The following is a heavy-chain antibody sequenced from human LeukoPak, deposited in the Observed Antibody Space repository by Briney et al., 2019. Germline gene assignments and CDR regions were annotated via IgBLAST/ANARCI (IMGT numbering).Heavy chain of an antibody. Sequence: SETLSLTCAVYGGSFSGYYWTWIRQPPGKGLEWIGEINHSGSTNYNPSLKSRVTISVDTSKNQFSLKLSSVTAADTAVYYCATLGYSYGTDYWGQGTLVTVSS. V-gene: IGHV4-34*01. D-gene: IGHD5-18*01. J-gene: IGHJ4*02. CDR3: ATLGYSYGTDY. CDR1: GGSFSGYY. CDR2: INHSGST.